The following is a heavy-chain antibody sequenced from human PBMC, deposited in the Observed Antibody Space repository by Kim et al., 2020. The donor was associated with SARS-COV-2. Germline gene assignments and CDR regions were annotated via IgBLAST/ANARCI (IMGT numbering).Heavy chain of an antibody. CDR2: INPNSGGT. V-gene: IGHV1-2*06. CDR3: ARIKKYSSVLEGLGY. Sequence: ASVKVSCKASGYTFTGYYMHWVRQAPGQGLEWMGRINPNSGGTNYAQKFQGRVTMTRDTSISTAYMELSRLRSDDTAVYYCARIKKYSSVLEGLGYWGQGTLVTVSS. J-gene: IGHJ4*02. D-gene: IGHD6-19*01. CDR1: GYTFTGYY.